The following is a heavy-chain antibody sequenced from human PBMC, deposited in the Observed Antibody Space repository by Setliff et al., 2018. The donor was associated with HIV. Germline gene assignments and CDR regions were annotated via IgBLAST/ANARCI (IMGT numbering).Heavy chain of an antibody. D-gene: IGHD3-3*01. CDR3: ARVFYSRGSGYYKGLDY. CDR1: GYTFTSYA. CDR2: INPSGSIT. J-gene: IGHJ4*02. V-gene: IGHV1-46*01. Sequence: ASVKVSCKASGYTFTSYAMHWVRQAPGQRLEWMGMINPSGSITNYAQKFQGRRTMTRDTSTSTVYMELNSLRSEDTALYYCARVFYSRGSGYYKGLDYWGQGTLVTVSS.